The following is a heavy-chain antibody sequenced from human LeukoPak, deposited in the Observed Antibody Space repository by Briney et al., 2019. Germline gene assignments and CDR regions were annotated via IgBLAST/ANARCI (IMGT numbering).Heavy chain of an antibody. D-gene: IGHD6-13*01. J-gene: IGHJ4*02. Sequence: GSLRLSCAASGFTFDDYAMHWIRQPPGKGLEWIGYISYSGSTNYNPSLKSRVTISVDTSKNQFSLKLSSVTAADTAVYYCARQAAAGTDHFDYWGQGTLVTVSS. CDR3: ARQAAAGTDHFDY. CDR2: ISYSGST. CDR1: GFTFDDYA. V-gene: IGHV4-59*08.